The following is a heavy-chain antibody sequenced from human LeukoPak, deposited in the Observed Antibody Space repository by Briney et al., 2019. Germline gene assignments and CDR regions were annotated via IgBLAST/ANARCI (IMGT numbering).Heavy chain of an antibody. V-gene: IGHV3-7*01. CDR1: GFTFSSHW. Sequence: GGSLRLSCAASGFTFSSHWMHWGRQAPGKGLEWVANINQGGSEKYYVDSVKGRFTISRDNAKNSLYLQMDSLRAEDTAVYYCARDFLHSSTSRPFDYWGQGTLVTVSS. CDR3: ARDFLHSSTSRPFDY. J-gene: IGHJ4*02. CDR2: INQGGSEK. D-gene: IGHD2-2*01.